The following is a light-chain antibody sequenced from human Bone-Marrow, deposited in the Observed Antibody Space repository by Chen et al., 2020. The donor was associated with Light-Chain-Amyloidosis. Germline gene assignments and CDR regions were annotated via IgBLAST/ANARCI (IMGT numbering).Light chain of an antibody. V-gene: IGLV2-14*03. J-gene: IGLJ3*02. CDR1: RSDVGGYNF. Sequence: SALTQPASVSRSPGQSITIPCTGSRSDVGGYNFVSWYQQLPGKAPKLLIYDVTNRPSGVSYRFSGSKSGNTASLTVSGLQAEDEADYYCSSYTVSSTWVFGGGTKLTVL. CDR2: DVT. CDR3: SSYTVSSTWV.